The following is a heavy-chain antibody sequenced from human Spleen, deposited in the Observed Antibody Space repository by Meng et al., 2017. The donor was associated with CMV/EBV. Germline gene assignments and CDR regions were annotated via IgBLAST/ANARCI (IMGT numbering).Heavy chain of an antibody. V-gene: IGHV3-11*01. D-gene: IGHD3-22*01. J-gene: IGHJ6*02. CDR2: IISSGSTI. CDR1: GFTFSDYY. Sequence: GESLKISCAASGFTFSDYYMSWIRQAPGKGLEWVSYIISSGSTIYYADSVKGRFTISRDNAKNSLYLQMNSLRAEDTALYYCARGLSQSLYYGMDVWGQGTTVTVSS. CDR3: ARGLSQSLYYGMDV.